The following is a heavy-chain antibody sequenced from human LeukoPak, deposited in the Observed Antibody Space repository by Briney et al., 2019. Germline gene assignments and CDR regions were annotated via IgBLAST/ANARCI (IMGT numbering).Heavy chain of an antibody. CDR2: INPNTGDT. CDR3: AREDALYSTLNYYYYMDV. D-gene: IGHD2-15*01. V-gene: IGHV1-2*02. CDR1: GYTFTGYY. J-gene: IGHJ6*03. Sequence: GASVKVSCKASGYTFTGYYMHWVRQAPGQGLEWMGWINPNTGDTHYAQNFQGRVTVTRDTSITTAYMELNSLRSDDTAVYYCAREDALYSTLNYYYYMDVWGKGTTVTVSS.